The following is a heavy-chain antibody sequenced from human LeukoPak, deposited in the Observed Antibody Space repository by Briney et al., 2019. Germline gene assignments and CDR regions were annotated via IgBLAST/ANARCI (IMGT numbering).Heavy chain of an antibody. CDR2: INPNSGGT. CDR1: GYTFNVYY. D-gene: IGHD2-2*01. J-gene: IGHJ4*02. CDR3: AGSRGYCTSNVFYLKY. Sequence: ASVKVSCKASGYTFNVYYMHWVRQAPGQGLEWMGWINPNSGGTNSAQKFKGRITLTRDTSISTAYMEMTSLRSDDTAVYYCAGSRGYCTSNVFYLKYWGQGTLVTVSS. V-gene: IGHV1-2*02.